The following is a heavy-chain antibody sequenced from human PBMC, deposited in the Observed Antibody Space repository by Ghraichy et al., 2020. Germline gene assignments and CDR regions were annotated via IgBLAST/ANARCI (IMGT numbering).Heavy chain of an antibody. D-gene: IGHD6-13*01. CDR1: GFTFSSYS. CDR3: ARDRGSSWWNAFDI. V-gene: IGHV3-21*01. J-gene: IGHJ3*02. Sequence: GGSPRLSCAASGFTFSSYSMNWVRQAPGKGLEWVSSISSSSSYIYYADSVKGRFTISRDNAKNSLYLQMNRLRAEDTAVYYCARDRGSSWWNAFDIWGQGTMVTVSS. CDR2: ISSSSSYI.